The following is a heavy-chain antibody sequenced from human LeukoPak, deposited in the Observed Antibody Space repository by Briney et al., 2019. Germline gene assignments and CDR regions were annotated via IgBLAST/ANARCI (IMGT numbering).Heavy chain of an antibody. V-gene: IGHV3-53*05. CDR3: TDAVAG. Sequence: AGGSLRLSCAASGLSVGNNYVTWVRQPPGKGLEWVSVIYTDGSTYYADSVKGRFIISRDISKNTLYLQMNSLRAEDTAVYYCTDAVAGWGQGTLVTVSS. D-gene: IGHD4-23*01. J-gene: IGHJ4*02. CDR1: GLSVGNNY. CDR2: IYTDGST.